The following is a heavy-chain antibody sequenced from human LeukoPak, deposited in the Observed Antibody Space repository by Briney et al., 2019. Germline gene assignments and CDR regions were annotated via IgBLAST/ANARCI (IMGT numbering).Heavy chain of an antibody. J-gene: IGHJ6*03. Sequence: SETLSLTCTVSGGSISTYYWSWIRQPPGKGLEWIGYIYHSGSTNYNPSLKSRVTISVDTSKNQFSLKLSSVTAADTAVYYCARVIRIPSITMFNYYYYMDVWGKGTTVTVSS. D-gene: IGHD3-10*02. V-gene: IGHV4-59*01. CDR3: ARVIRIPSITMFNYYYYMDV. CDR1: GGSISTYY. CDR2: IYHSGST.